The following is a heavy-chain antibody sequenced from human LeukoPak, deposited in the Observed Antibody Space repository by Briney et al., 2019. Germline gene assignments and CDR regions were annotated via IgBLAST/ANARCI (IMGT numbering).Heavy chain of an antibody. D-gene: IGHD5-12*01. J-gene: IGHJ4*02. CDR3: ARDFSGYDYNFDY. V-gene: IGHV3-21*01. CDR1: GFTFSTYT. CDR2: ISSSSSYM. Sequence: PGRSLRLSCAGSGFTFSTYTMNWVRQAPGKGLEWVSFISSSSSYMYYADSVKGRFTISRDNTKKSLYLQMNSLRAEDTAVYYCARDFSGYDYNFDYWGQGTLVTVSS.